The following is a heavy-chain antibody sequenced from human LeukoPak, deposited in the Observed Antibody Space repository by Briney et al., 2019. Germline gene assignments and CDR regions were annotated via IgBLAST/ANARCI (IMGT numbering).Heavy chain of an antibody. J-gene: IGHJ4*02. CDR1: GYTFTGYY. CDR3: ARDRIRRLGYFDY. Sequence: ASVKVSCKASGYTFTGYYMHWVRQAPGQGLEWMGWINPNSGGTNYAQKVQGRVTMTRDTSISTAYMELSRLRSDDTAVDDCARDRIRRLGYFDYWGQGTLVTVSS. CDR2: INPNSGGT. V-gene: IGHV1-2*02. D-gene: IGHD3-9*01.